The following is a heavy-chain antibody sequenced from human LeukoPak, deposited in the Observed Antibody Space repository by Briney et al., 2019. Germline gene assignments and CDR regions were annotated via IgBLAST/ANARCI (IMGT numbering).Heavy chain of an antibody. V-gene: IGHV1-8*01. CDR3: ARNRGPVGANLDY. CDR2: MNPNSGNT. CDR1: GYTFISYD. J-gene: IGHJ4*02. Sequence: ASVKVSCKASGYTFISYDINWVRQATGQGLEWMGWMNPNSGNTGYAQKFQGRVTMTRNTSISTAYMELSSLRSEDTAVYYCARNRGPVGANLDYWGQGTLVTVSS. D-gene: IGHD1-26*01.